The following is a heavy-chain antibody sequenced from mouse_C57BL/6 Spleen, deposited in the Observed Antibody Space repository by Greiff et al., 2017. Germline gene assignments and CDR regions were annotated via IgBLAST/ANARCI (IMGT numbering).Heavy chain of an antibody. D-gene: IGHD2-3*01. CDR1: GFTFSDYG. CDR2: ISSGSSTI. V-gene: IGHV5-17*01. CDR3: AKIYDGYYVVYAMDY. Sequence: EVMLVESGGGLVKPGGSLKLSCAASGFTFSDYGMHWVRQAPEKGLEWVAYISSGSSTIYYADTVKGRFTISRDNAKNTLFLQMTSLRSEDTAMYYCAKIYDGYYVVYAMDYWGQGTSVTVSS. J-gene: IGHJ4*01.